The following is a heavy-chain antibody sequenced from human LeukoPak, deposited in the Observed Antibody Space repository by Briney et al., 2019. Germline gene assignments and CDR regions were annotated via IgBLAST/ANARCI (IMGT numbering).Heavy chain of an antibody. J-gene: IGHJ4*02. CDR3: ARSYYAKEGVDY. Sequence: GGSLRLSCAVSAFTVSSNYVSWVRQAPGKGLEWVANIKQDGSEKYYVDSVKGRFTISRDNAKNSLYLQMNSLRAEDTAVYYCARSYYAKEGVDYWGQGTLVTVSS. D-gene: IGHD3-3*01. CDR2: IKQDGSEK. CDR1: AFTVSSNY. V-gene: IGHV3-7*01.